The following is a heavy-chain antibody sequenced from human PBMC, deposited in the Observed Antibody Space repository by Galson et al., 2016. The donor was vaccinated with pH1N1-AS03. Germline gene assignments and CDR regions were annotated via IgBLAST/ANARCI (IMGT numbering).Heavy chain of an antibody. CDR2: INPTSGDT. D-gene: IGHD1-26*01. CDR3: ASGAESWWELGGDH. V-gene: IGHV1-2*02. Sequence: SVKVSCKASGYIFTGYYMHWVRQAPGQGLEWMGWINPTSGDTNYEQKFQGRVTMTRDSAISTDYMELRRLRSDDTAVYYCASGAESWWELGGDHWGQGTLVTVS. J-gene: IGHJ4*02. CDR1: GYIFTGYY.